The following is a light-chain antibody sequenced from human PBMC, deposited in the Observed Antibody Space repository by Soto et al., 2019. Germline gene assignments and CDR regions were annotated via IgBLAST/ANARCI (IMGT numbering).Light chain of an antibody. J-gene: IGLJ1*01. V-gene: IGLV2-11*01. CDR1: SSDVGTYNY. CDR2: DVS. Sequence: QSALTQPRSVSGSPGQSVTISCTGTSSDVGTYNYVSWYQQHPGKAPKVMIYDVSERPSGVPDRFSGSKSGNTASLTISGLHAEDEADYYCCSYAGSPRYVFGTGTKVTVL. CDR3: CSYAGSPRYV.